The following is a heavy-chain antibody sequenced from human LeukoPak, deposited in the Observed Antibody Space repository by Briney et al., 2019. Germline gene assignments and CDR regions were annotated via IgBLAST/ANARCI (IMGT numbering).Heavy chain of an antibody. CDR1: GYTLTELS. D-gene: IGHD1-26*01. CDR2: INPSGGST. J-gene: IGHJ4*02. Sequence: GASVKVSCKASGYTLTELSMHWVRQAPGQGLEWMGIINPSGGSTNYAQKFQGRVTMTRDTSTSTVYMELSSLRSEDTAVYYCARDPYSGSYYGFDYWGQGTLVTVSS. V-gene: IGHV1-46*01. CDR3: ARDPYSGSYYGFDY.